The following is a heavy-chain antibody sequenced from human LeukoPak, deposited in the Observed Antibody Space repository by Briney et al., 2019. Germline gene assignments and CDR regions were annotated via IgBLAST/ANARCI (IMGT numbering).Heavy chain of an antibody. CDR2: IYPGDSDT. J-gene: IGHJ3*02. Sequence: PGASLQISCEGSGYSFTSYWIGWVRQLPGKGLEWMEIIYPGDSDTRYSPSFQGQVTISADKSISTAYLQWSSLKASDTAMYYCARRGLLLRYDAFDIWGQGTMVTVSS. V-gene: IGHV5-51*01. CDR1: GYSFTSYW. CDR3: ARRGLLLRYDAFDI. D-gene: IGHD3-22*01.